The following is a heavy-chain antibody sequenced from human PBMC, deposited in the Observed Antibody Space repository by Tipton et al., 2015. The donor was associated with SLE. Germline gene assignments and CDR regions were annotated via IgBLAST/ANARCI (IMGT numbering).Heavy chain of an antibody. CDR2: IYTSGST. D-gene: IGHD4-23*01. Sequence: LSLTCTVSGGSISSGSYYWSWIRQPAGKGLEWIGRIYTSGSTNYNPSLKSRVTISVDTSKNQFSLKLSSVTAADTAVYYCASGAVVSPFDYWGQGTLVTVSS. V-gene: IGHV4-61*02. J-gene: IGHJ4*02. CDR3: ASGAVVSPFDY. CDR1: GGSISSGSYY.